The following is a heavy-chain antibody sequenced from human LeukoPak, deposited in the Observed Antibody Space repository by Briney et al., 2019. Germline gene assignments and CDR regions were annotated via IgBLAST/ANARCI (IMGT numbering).Heavy chain of an antibody. Sequence: PGGSLRLSCAASGFTFSSYAMSWVRQAPGKGLEWVSLINDSGGNTYYADSVKGRFTISRDNSKNTLFLQMSSLRAEDTAVYYCAKTSAGIRGGYFDYWGQGTLGTVSS. CDR2: INDSGGNT. V-gene: IGHV3-23*01. J-gene: IGHJ4*02. D-gene: IGHD3-10*01. CDR3: AKTSAGIRGGYFDY. CDR1: GFTFSSYA.